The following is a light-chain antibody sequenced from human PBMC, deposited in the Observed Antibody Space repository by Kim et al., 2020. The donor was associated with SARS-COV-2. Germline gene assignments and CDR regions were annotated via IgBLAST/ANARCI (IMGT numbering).Light chain of an antibody. CDR3: SSRDSSGDNVML. CDR2: GKN. Sequence: ELTQDPAVSVALGQTVLITCQGDSLRNYYASWYQQRPGQAPRLLIYGKNSRPSGISDRFSGSTSGNKASLTITATQAEDEADYFCSSRDSSGDNVMLFG. CDR1: SLRNYY. V-gene: IGLV3-19*01. J-gene: IGLJ3*02.